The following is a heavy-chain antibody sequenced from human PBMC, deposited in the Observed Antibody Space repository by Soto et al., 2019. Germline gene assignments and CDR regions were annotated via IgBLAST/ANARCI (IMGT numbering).Heavy chain of an antibody. Sequence: QVHLVQSGAEVKKPGASVKVSCNASGYTFTNYYIHWVRQAPGQGLEWMGMIHPRGYRTIYSQKWRGRVTMTMDTSTSTVDMDWRSLRSDDTSVYDCACDVADYYDDSNNSYNAFELCGQGTMVTASS. V-gene: IGHV1-46*03. CDR2: IHPRGYRT. CDR3: ACDVADYYDDSNNSYNAFEL. CDR1: GYTFTNYY. J-gene: IGHJ3*01. D-gene: IGHD3-22*01.